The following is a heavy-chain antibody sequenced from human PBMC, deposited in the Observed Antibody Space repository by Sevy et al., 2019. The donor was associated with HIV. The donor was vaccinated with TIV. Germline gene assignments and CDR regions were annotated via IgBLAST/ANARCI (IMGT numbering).Heavy chain of an antibody. CDR1: GFTFSSYV. CDR3: AKDREKLLWFGELLAYYYYGMDV. Sequence: GGSLRLSCAASGFTFSSYVMSWVRQAPGGGLEWVSGIIGRGDSTYYADSVKGRFTISRDNSKNTLYLQMNGLKAEDTAVYYCAKDREKLLWFGELLAYYYYGMDVWGQGTTVTVSS. V-gene: IGHV3-23*01. D-gene: IGHD3-10*01. CDR2: IIGRGDST. J-gene: IGHJ6*02.